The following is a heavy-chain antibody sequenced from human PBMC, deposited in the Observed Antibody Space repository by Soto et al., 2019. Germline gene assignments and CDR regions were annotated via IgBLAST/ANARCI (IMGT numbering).Heavy chain of an antibody. CDR2: INHSGST. CDR1: GGSLRGYY. V-gene: IGHV4-34*01. D-gene: IGHD1-1*01. Sequence: SSESLSLPCAVYGGSLRGYYWSWIRQSPGKGLEWIGEINHSGSTSYNPSLKSRVTISVDTSKNQFSLNLSSVTAADTAVYYCARRWNYYYGMDGWGQGSTVTVSS. CDR3: ARRWNYYYGMDG. J-gene: IGHJ6*02.